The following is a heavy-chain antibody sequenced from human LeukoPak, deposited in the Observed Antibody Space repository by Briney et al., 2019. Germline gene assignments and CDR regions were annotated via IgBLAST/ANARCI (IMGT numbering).Heavy chain of an antibody. Sequence: ASETLSLTCTVTGGSISSYYWSWIRQPPGKGLEWIGYIYYSGSTNYNPSLKSRVTISVDTSKNQFSLKLSSVTAADTAVYYCARGVASPDYWGQGTLVTVSS. CDR3: ARGVASPDY. D-gene: IGHD2-15*01. J-gene: IGHJ4*02. CDR1: GGSISSYY. CDR2: IYYSGST. V-gene: IGHV4-59*01.